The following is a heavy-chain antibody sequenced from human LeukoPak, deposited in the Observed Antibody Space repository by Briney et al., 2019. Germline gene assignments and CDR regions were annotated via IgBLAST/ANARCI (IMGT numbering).Heavy chain of an antibody. D-gene: IGHD3-22*01. J-gene: IGHJ6*02. CDR2: ISSSSSTI. CDR1: GFTFSSYS. CDR3: GDLIITMIVVVIQKKYMDV. V-gene: IGHV3-48*04. Sequence: GGSLRLSCAASGFTFSSYSMNWVRQAPGKGLEWVSYISSSSSTIYYADSVKGRFTISRDNAKNSLYLQMNSLRAEDTAVYYWGDLIITMIVVVIQKKYMDVWGQGTTVTVSS.